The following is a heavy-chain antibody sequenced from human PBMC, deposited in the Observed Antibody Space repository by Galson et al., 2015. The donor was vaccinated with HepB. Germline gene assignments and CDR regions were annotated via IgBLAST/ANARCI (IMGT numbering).Heavy chain of an antibody. D-gene: IGHD2-8*02. J-gene: IGHJ6*03. CDR1: GGSFSGYY. Sequence: SLTCAVYGGSFSGYYWSWIRQPPGKGLEWIGEINHSGSTNYNPSLKSRVTISVDTSKNQFSLKLSSVTAADTAVYYCARLMDYCTGGVCLYYYYYMDVWGKGTTVTVSS. CDR3: ARLMDYCTGGVCLYYYYYMDV. V-gene: IGHV4-34*01. CDR2: INHSGST.